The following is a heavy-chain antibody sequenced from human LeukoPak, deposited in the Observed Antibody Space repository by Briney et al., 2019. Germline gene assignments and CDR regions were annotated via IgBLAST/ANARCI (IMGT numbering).Heavy chain of an antibody. CDR1: GYTFTDYA. J-gene: IGHJ6*02. CDR3: ARDNPTGGNDYGMDV. CDR2: ITDYNGST. Sequence: ASVKVSCKASGYTFTDYAINWVRQTPGQGLEWMGWITDYNGSTNYAQKFQGRVTMTTDTSTSTAYMELRSLRSDDTTVYYCARDNPTGGNDYGMDVWGQGTTVTVSS. D-gene: IGHD1-14*01. V-gene: IGHV1-18*01.